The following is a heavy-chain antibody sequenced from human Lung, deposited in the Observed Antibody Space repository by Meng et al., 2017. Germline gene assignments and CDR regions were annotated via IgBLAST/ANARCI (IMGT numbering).Heavy chain of an antibody. D-gene: IGHD4-11*01. V-gene: IGHV4-34*01. CDR3: ARGPTTMAHDFDY. CDR1: GGSFSDYD. J-gene: IGHJ4*02. Sequence: QLRLQQWGAGRLKPSETLSLTCVVSGGSFSDYDWSWIRQPPGKGLEWIGEINHSGSTNYNPSLESRATISVDTSQNNLSLKLSSVTAADSAVYYCARGPTTMAHDFDYWGQGTLVTVSS. CDR2: INHSGST.